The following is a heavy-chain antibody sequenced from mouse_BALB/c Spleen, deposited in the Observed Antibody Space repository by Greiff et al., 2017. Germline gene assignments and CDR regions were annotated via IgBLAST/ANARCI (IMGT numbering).Heavy chain of an antibody. Sequence: EVKLQESGGGLVKPGGSLKLSCAASGFTFSDYYMYWVRQTPEKRLEWVATISDGGSYTYYPDSVKGRFTISRDNAKNNLYLQMSSLKSEDTAMYYCARDRYFAYWGQGTLVTVSA. CDR3: ARDRYFAY. V-gene: IGHV5-4*02. D-gene: IGHD2-12*01. CDR1: GFTFSDYY. CDR2: ISDGGSYT. J-gene: IGHJ3*01.